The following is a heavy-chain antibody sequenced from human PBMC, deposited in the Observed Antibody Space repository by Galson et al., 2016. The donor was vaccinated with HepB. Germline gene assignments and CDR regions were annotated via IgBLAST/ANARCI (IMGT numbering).Heavy chain of an antibody. D-gene: IGHD4-17*01. V-gene: IGHV3-66*04. J-gene: IGHJ4*02. CDR2: IYSDGKT. Sequence: SLRLSCAASGITVSTTYITWVRQAPGKGLEWVSVIYSDGKTYYADSVRGRFSVSRDNSKNTVFLQVNSLRGEDTAVYYCARQSFYGESGVDYWGQGTLVTVSS. CDR3: ARQSFYGESGVDY. CDR1: GITVSTTY.